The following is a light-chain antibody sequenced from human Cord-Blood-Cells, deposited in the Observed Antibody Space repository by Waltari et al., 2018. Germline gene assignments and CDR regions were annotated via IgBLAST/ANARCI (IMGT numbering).Light chain of an antibody. CDR1: SSDVGGYNY. Sequence: QSALTQPASVSGSPGQSITISCTGTSSDVGGYNYVSWYQQHPGKAPKLMIYDVSKRPAGVSKRFSSPKSGNTASLTISGLQAEDEADYYCSSYTSSSTWVFGGGTKLTVL. J-gene: IGLJ3*02. CDR2: DVS. CDR3: SSYTSSSTWV. V-gene: IGLV2-14*01.